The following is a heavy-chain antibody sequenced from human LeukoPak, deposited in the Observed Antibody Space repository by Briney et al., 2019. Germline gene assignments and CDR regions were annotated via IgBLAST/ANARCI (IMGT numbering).Heavy chain of an antibody. D-gene: IGHD4-23*01. Sequence: PSETLSLTCAVYGGSLSGYYWSWIRQPPGKGLEWIGEINHSGSTNYNPSLKSRVTISVDTSKNQFSLKLSSVTAADTAVYYCARVTTVVGIGYWGQGTLVTVSS. CDR2: INHSGST. J-gene: IGHJ4*02. V-gene: IGHV4-34*01. CDR1: GGSLSGYY. CDR3: ARVTTVVGIGY.